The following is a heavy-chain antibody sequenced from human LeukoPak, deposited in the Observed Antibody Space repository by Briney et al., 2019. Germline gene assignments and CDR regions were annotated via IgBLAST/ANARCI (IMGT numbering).Heavy chain of an antibody. Sequence: ASETLSLTCAVYGGSFSGYYWSWIRQPPGKGLEWIGEINHSGSTNYNPSLKSRVTISVDTSKNQFSLKLSSVTAADTAVYYCARGPYYDILTGYYSNFEFDPWGQGTLVTVSS. CDR2: INHSGST. CDR3: ARGPYYDILTGYYSNFEFDP. V-gene: IGHV4-34*01. CDR1: GGSFSGYY. J-gene: IGHJ5*02. D-gene: IGHD3-9*01.